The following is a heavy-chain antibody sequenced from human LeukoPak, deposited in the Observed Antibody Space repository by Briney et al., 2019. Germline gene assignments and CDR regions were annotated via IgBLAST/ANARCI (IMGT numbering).Heavy chain of an antibody. J-gene: IGHJ5*02. D-gene: IGHD4-17*01. CDR3: VRDGGDYVNWFDP. CDR2: IYYSGST. CDR1: GGSISSYY. Sequence: PSETLSLTCTVSGGSISSYYWSWIRQPPGKGLEWIGYIYYSGSTNYNPSLKSRVTISVDTSKNQFSLKLSSVTAADTAVYYCVRDGGDYVNWFDPWGQGTLVTVSS. V-gene: IGHV4-59*01.